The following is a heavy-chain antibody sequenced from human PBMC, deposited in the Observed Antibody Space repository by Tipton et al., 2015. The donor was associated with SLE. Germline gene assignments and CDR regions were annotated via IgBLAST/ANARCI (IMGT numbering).Heavy chain of an antibody. V-gene: IGHV4-30-2*01. CDR2: TFHSGST. Sequence: TLSLTCAVSGGSMSSDTYSWNWIRQPPGKGLEWIGYTFHSGSTYYNPSLKSRVTISVDTSKNQFSLKLSSVTAADTAVYYCARGKRHYDVLTGYYSKPHYFDFWGQGTVVAVSP. CDR1: GGSMSSDTYS. D-gene: IGHD3-9*01. J-gene: IGHJ4*02. CDR3: ARGKRHYDVLTGYYSKPHYFDF.